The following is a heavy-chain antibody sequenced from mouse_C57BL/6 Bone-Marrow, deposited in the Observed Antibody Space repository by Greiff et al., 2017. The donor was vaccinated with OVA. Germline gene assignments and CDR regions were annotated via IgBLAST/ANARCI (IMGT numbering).Heavy chain of an antibody. CDR3: ASRGDGYYWYFDV. D-gene: IGHD2-3*01. CDR1: GYSITSGYY. Sequence: VQLKESGPGLVKPSQSLSLTCSVTGYSITSGYYWNWIRQFPGNKLEWMGYISYDGSNNYNPSLKNRISITRDTSKNQFFLKLNSVTTEDTATYYCASRGDGYYWYFDVWGTGTTVTVSS. CDR2: ISYDGSN. J-gene: IGHJ1*03. V-gene: IGHV3-6*01.